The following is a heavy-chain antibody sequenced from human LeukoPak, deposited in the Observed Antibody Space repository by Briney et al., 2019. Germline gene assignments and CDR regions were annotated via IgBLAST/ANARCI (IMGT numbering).Heavy chain of an antibody. J-gene: IGHJ4*02. D-gene: IGHD5-12*01. Sequence: GGSLRLSCAASGLTFSSYAMSWVRQAPGKGLEWVSLIFDDGHTTYYADSVKRRFTISRDNDKHSLYLQMNSLRGEGTGLYYCSKAGGGYSGYDYYCDHWGQGPRVTVSS. CDR3: SKAGGGYSGYDYYCDH. CDR2: IFDDGHTT. CDR1: GLTFSSYA. V-gene: IGHV3-23*01.